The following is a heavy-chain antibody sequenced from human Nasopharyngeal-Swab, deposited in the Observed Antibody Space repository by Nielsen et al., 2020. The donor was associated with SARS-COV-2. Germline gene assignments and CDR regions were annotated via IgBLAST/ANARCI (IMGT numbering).Heavy chain of an antibody. J-gene: IGHJ4*02. V-gene: IGHV4-59*12. CDR3: ARGAAARGAADY. D-gene: IGHD6-13*01. CDR2: IYYSGST. Sequence: SETLSLTCTVSGGSISSYYWSWIRQPPGKGLEWIGYIYYSGSTNYNPSLKSRVTISVDTSKNQFSLKLSSVTAADTAVYYCARGAAARGAADYWGQGTLVTVSS. CDR1: GGSISSYY.